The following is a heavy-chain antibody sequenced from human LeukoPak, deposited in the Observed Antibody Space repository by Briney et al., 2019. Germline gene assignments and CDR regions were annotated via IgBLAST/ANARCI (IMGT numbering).Heavy chain of an antibody. Sequence: GGSLRLSCAASGFTFTTYAMSWVRQAPGKGLEWVSGISGLGDNTYYVDSVKGRFTISRDNAKNTQYLQINSLRAEDTAVYYCARSLRSPRYCIDDTCYFDYWGQGTLVTVSS. CDR2: ISGLGDNT. V-gene: IGHV3-23*01. CDR1: GFTFTTYA. CDR3: ARSLRSPRYCIDDTCYFDY. D-gene: IGHD2-15*01. J-gene: IGHJ4*02.